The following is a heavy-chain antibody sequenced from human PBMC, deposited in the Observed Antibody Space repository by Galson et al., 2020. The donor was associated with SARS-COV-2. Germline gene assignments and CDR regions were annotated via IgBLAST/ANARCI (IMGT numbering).Heavy chain of an antibody. Sequence: GGSLRLSCAASGFTFSSYGMHWVRQAPAKGLEWVAVISYDGSNKYYADSVKGRFTISRDNSKNTLYLQMNSLRAEDTAVYYCAKDYQRGYYDFWSGPASDDYFDYWGQGTLVTVSS. CDR1: GFTFSSYG. CDR3: AKDYQRGYYDFWSGPASDDYFDY. J-gene: IGHJ4*02. D-gene: IGHD3-3*01. CDR2: ISYDGSNK. V-gene: IGHV3-30*18.